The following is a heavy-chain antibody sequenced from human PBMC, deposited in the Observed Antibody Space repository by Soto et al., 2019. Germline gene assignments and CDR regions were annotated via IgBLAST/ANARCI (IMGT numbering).Heavy chain of an antibody. J-gene: IGHJ4*02. Sequence: SVKVSCKASGGTFSSYTISWVRQASGQGLEWMGRIIPILGIANYAQKFQGRVTITADKSTSTAYMELSSLRSEDTAVYYCARAMRCSGGSCSNDYWGQGTLVTVSS. CDR3: ARAMRCSGGSCSNDY. V-gene: IGHV1-69*02. CDR2: IIPILGIA. D-gene: IGHD2-15*01. CDR1: GGTFSSYT.